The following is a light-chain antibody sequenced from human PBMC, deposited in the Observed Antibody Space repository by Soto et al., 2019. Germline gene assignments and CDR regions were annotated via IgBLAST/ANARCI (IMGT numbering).Light chain of an antibody. CDR3: QQFSSYPLT. V-gene: IGKV3-20*01. Sequence: EFVLTQSPGTLSLSPGERVTLSCSASQTVRNNYLAWYQRKPGQAPRLLIYDASSRATGIPDRFSGGGSGTDFTLTISRLEPEDFAVYYCQQFSSYPLTFGGGTKVDIK. CDR2: DAS. CDR1: QTVRNNY. J-gene: IGKJ4*01.